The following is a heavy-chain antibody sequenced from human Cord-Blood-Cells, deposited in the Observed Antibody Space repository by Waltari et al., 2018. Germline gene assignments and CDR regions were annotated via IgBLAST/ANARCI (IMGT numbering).Heavy chain of an antibody. Sequence: QVQLQQWGAGLLKPSETLSLTCAVYGGSFSGYYWSWIRPPPGKGLEWIGESNNSGSTNYNPSLKSRVTISVDTSKNQFSLKLSSVTAADTAVYYCARVDCRSTSCYIVDYWGQGTLVTVSS. CDR2: SNNSGST. CDR1: GGSFSGYY. V-gene: IGHV4-34*01. D-gene: IGHD2-2*02. CDR3: ARVDCRSTSCYIVDY. J-gene: IGHJ4*02.